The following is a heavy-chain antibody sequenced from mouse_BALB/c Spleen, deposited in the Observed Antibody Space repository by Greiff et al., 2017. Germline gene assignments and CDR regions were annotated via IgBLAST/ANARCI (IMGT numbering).Heavy chain of an antibody. CDR2: IDPGNGDT. CDR3: YALYGNDGDLAY. V-gene: IGHV14-4*02. D-gene: IGHD2-2*01. J-gene: IGHJ3*01. CDR1: GFNIKDYY. Sequence: EVQLQQSGAELVRSGASVKLSCTASGFNIKDYYMHWVKQRPEQGLEWIGWIDPGNGDTDYAPKFQDKATMTADTSSNTAYLQLSSLTSEDTAVYYCYALYGNDGDLAYWGQGTLVTVSA.